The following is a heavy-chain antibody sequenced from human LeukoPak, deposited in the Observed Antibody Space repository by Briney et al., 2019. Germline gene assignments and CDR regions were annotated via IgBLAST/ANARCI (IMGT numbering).Heavy chain of an antibody. V-gene: IGHV3-15*01. D-gene: IGHD2-15*01. CDR1: GFTFSNAW. CDR2: IKSKTDGGTT. Sequence: GGSLRLSCAASGFTFSNAWMSWIRQAPGKGLEWVGRIKSKTDGGTTDYAAPVKGRFTISRDDSKNTLYLQMNSLRTEDTAVYYCTTVMRPMGLPNDFWGQGTLVTVSS. CDR3: TTVMRPMGLPNDF. J-gene: IGHJ4*02.